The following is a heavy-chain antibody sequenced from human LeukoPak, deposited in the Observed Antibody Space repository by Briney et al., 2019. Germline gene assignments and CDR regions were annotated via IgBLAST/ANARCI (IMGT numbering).Heavy chain of an antibody. V-gene: IGHV4-39*01. CDR1: GGSISSGDYY. CDR2: NHSNGNT. D-gene: IGHD3-3*01. J-gene: IGHJ4*02. Sequence: PSETLSLTCTVSGGSISSGDYYWSWIRQPPGKGLEWIGRNHSNGNTYYNPSLESRVTISVDTSKNQFSLKLSSVTAADSAVYYCARRHHDFWRPFDSWGQGTLVTVSS. CDR3: ARRHHDFWRPFDS.